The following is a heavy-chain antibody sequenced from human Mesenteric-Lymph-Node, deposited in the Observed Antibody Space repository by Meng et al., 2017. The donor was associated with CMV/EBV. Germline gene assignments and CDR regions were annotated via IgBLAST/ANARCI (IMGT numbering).Heavy chain of an antibody. CDR1: GFTFSNYW. D-gene: IGHD3-10*01. J-gene: IGHJ4*02. V-gene: IGHV3-7*01. Sequence: GESLKISCEASGFTFSNYWMHWVRQAPGKGLEWVANIKEDGSEKYYVDSVKGRFTISRDNAKRSLYLQMNSLRAEDTAVYYCARSGLLVRYFDNWGQGTLVTVSS. CDR2: IKEDGSEK. CDR3: ARSGLLVRYFDN.